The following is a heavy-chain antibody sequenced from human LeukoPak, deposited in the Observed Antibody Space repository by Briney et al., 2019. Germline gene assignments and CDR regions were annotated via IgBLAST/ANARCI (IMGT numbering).Heavy chain of an antibody. Sequence: GGSLRPSCAASGFTFSSYWMIWVRQPPGKGLEWVANIKQDGRGKYYVDSVKGRFTISRDNAKILLYLQMNSLRAEDTAVYYCARALGRVQPYYYNYGMDVWGQGTAVTVSS. D-gene: IGHD1-1*01. CDR3: ARALGRVQPYYYNYGMDV. CDR2: IKQDGRGK. V-gene: IGHV3-7*01. J-gene: IGHJ6*02. CDR1: GFTFSSYW.